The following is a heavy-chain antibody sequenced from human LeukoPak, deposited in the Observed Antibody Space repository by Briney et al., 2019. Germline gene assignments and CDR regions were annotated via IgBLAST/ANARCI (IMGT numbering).Heavy chain of an antibody. CDR2: ITGSGDTT. Sequence: QPGASLRLSCAASGFIFRNYAMSWVRQAPGKGLEWVSAITGSGDTTYYADSVKGRFTVPKDNSKNTLYVEMNTLRAEDTAVYYRAKWGDYDILTGYYVSDFWGQGTLVTVSS. V-gene: IGHV3-23*01. D-gene: IGHD3-9*01. CDR3: AKWGDYDILTGYYVSDF. J-gene: IGHJ4*02. CDR1: GFIFRNYA.